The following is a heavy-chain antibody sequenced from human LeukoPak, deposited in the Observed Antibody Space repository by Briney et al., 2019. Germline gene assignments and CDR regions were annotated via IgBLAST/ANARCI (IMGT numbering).Heavy chain of an antibody. Sequence: PGGSLRLSCAASGFTFSRYGMHWVRQAPGKGLEWVAFIRYDGINKYYADSVKGRFTISRDNAKNSLYLQMNSLRAEDTAVYYCAKKGPRGSYWYYYYMDVWGKGTTVTISS. V-gene: IGHV3-30*02. J-gene: IGHJ6*03. CDR2: IRYDGINK. CDR3: AKKGPRGSYWYYYYMDV. CDR1: GFTFSRYG. D-gene: IGHD3-10*01.